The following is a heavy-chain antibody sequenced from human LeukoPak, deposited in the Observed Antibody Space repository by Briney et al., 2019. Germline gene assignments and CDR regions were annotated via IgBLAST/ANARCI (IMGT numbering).Heavy chain of an antibody. CDR1: GFTFSSYS. Sequence: GGSLRLSCAASGFTFSSYSMNWVRQAPGKGLEWVSSISSSSSYIYYADSVKGRFTISRDNAKNSLYLQMNSLRAEDTAVYYCARDDIVVVPAAASAEYLQHWGQGTLVTVSS. D-gene: IGHD2-2*01. CDR2: ISSSSSYI. CDR3: ARDDIVVVPAAASAEYLQH. V-gene: IGHV3-21*01. J-gene: IGHJ1*01.